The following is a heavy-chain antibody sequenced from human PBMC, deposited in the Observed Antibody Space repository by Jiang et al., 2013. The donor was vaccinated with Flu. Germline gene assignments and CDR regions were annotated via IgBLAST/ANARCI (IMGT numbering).Heavy chain of an antibody. CDR2: IFPDDSDT. CDR1: GFLFTNFW. J-gene: IGHJ3*02. V-gene: IGHV5-51*03. Sequence: VQLVESGAEVKKPGESLKISCKGSGFLFTNFWFAWVRQMPGKGLEWMGIIFPDDSDTRYSPSFQGQVTISADKSISTAYLQWSSLKASDTAMYYCGRPRTLNYFDSSDDAVDIWGQGTMVTVSS. D-gene: IGHD3-22*01. CDR3: GRPRTLNYFDSSDDAVDI.